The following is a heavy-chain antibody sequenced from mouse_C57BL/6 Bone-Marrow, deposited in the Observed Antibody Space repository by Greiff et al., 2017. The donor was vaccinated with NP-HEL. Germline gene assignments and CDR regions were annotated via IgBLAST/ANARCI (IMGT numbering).Heavy chain of an antibody. CDR2: IYPSYSST. Sequence: QVQLKQPGAELVRPGSSVKLSCKASGYTFTSYWLDWVNQRPGPGLDWIGHIYPSYSSTPYNQTFTDKAPLTVDKSSSTDYMQLSSLTSEDSAVYYCARYANLYFDYWGQGTTLTVSS. D-gene: IGHD4-1*01. J-gene: IGHJ2*01. CDR1: GYTFTSYW. V-gene: IGHV1-61*01. CDR3: ARYANLYFDY.